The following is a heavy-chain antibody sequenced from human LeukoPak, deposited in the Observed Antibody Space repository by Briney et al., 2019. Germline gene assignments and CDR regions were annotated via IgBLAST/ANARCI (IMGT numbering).Heavy chain of an antibody. CDR2: IYCSGST. D-gene: IGHD6-13*01. CDR3: ARAHLAAAGPPYYYYYGMDG. Sequence: PGGTLRLSCTVSGFTVSSNYRSWVRQPPGKGLEWVAVIYCSGSTNYNPSVKSRVTISVDNSKNQFSLHMSSVTAADTAVYYCARAHLAAAGPPYYYYYGMDGWGQGTTVTVSS. J-gene: IGHJ6*01. CDR1: GFTVSSNY. V-gene: IGHV4-59*02.